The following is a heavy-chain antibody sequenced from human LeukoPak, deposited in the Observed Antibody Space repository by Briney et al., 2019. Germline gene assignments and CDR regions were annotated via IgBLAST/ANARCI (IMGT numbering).Heavy chain of an antibody. V-gene: IGHV4-39*07. Sequence: KPSETLSLTCTVSGGSISSSSYYWGWIRQPPGKGLEWIGTIFYSGSTYYNPSLKSRVTISEDTSKNQFSLKLSSVTAADTAVYYCTFNLGSGSYAFDIWGQGTLVTVSS. CDR1: GGSISSSSYY. CDR2: IFYSGST. J-gene: IGHJ3*02. D-gene: IGHD3-10*01. CDR3: TFNLGSGSYAFDI.